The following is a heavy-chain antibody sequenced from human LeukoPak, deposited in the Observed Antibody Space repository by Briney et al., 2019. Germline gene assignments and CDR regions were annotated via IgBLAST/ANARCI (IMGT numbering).Heavy chain of an antibody. CDR3: ARDRTVVVAAFFDY. Sequence: SETLSLTCTVSGGSISSSSYYWGWIRQPPGKGLEWIGSIYYSGSTYYNPSLKSRVTISVDTSKNQFSLKLSSVTAADTAVYYCARDRTVVVAAFFDYWGQGTLVTVSS. CDR1: GGSISSSSYY. CDR2: IYYSGST. J-gene: IGHJ4*02. V-gene: IGHV4-39*07. D-gene: IGHD2-15*01.